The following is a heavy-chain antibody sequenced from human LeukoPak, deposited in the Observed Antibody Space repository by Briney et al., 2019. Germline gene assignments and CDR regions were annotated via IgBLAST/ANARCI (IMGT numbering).Heavy chain of an antibody. CDR1: GGSFSGYY. V-gene: IGHV4-34*01. CDR3: ARGRYCSSTSCYIPAGFGGIAAAGQYGDFDY. J-gene: IGHJ4*02. CDR2: INHSGST. D-gene: IGHD2-2*02. Sequence: SETLSLTCAVYGGSFSGYYWSWIRQPPGKGLEWIGEINHSGSTNYNPSLKSRVTISVDTSKNQFSLKLSSVTAADTAVYYCARGRYCSSTSCYIPAGFGGIAAAGQYGDFDYWGQGTLVTVSS.